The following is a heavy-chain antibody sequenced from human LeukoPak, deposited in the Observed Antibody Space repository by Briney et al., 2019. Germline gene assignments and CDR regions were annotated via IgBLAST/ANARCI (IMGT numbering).Heavy chain of an antibody. CDR1: GLAFDEYG. Sequence: GGSLRLSCAASGLAFDEYGMSWVRQAPGKGLEWVSGINWNGGSTGYADSVKGRFTISRDNAKNSLYLQMNSLRAEDTALYYCARGYYYDNSGLFDYWGQGTLVTVSS. J-gene: IGHJ4*02. V-gene: IGHV3-20*04. D-gene: IGHD3-22*01. CDR2: INWNGGST. CDR3: ARGYYYDNSGLFDY.